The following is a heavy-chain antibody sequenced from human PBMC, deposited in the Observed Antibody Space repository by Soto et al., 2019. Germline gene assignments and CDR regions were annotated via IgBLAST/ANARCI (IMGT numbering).Heavy chain of an antibody. Sequence: PGGSLRLSCAASGFTFSSYGMHWVRQAPGKGLEWVAVISYDGSNKYYADSVKGRFTISRDNSKNTLYLQMNSLRAEDTAVYYCAKAHLTLAAGTRYYYYGMDVWGQGTTVTVSS. V-gene: IGHV3-30*18. J-gene: IGHJ6*02. CDR2: ISYDGSNK. CDR3: AKAHLTLAAGTRYYYYGMDV. CDR1: GFTFSSYG. D-gene: IGHD6-13*01.